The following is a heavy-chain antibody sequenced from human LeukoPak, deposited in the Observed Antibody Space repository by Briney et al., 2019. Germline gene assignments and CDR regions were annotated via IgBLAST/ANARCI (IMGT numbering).Heavy chain of an antibody. CDR1: GGTFSSYA. Sequence: SVKVSCKASGGTFSSYAISWVRQAPGQGLEWMGRITPIFGIANYAQKFQGRVTITADKSTSTAYMELSSLRSEDTAVYYCASITTYPEGPYWGQGTLVTVSS. CDR2: ITPIFGIA. V-gene: IGHV1-69*04. D-gene: IGHD3-3*01. CDR3: ASITTYPEGPY. J-gene: IGHJ4*02.